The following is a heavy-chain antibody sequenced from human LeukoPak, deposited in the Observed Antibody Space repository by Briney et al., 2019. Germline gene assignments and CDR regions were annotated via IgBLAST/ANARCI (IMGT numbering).Heavy chain of an antibody. V-gene: IGHV4-61*01. J-gene: IGHJ5*02. Sequence: SETLSLTCTVSGGSVSSDNYYWSWIRQPPGKGLEWIGYIYYSGSTNYNPSLKSRVTISVDTSKNQFSLKLSSVTAADTAVYYCARRYSSSWTDWFDPWGQGTLVTVSS. CDR1: GGSVSSDNYY. CDR2: IYYSGST. D-gene: IGHD6-13*01. CDR3: ARRYSSSWTDWFDP.